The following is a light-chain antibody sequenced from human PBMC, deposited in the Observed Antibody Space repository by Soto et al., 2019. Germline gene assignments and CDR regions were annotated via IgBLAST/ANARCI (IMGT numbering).Light chain of an antibody. CDR3: QQYGSSTLT. J-gene: IGKJ4*01. CDR1: PSVSSSY. V-gene: IGKV3-20*01. Sequence: DIVLTQSPGTLPLSPGERTTLSCTTSPSVSSSYLAWYQQKPGQAPRLLIYGPSSRATGFPDTFCGSGSATDFTLTISRVEPEDFGGYYCQQYGSSTLTFGGGTEV. CDR2: GPS.